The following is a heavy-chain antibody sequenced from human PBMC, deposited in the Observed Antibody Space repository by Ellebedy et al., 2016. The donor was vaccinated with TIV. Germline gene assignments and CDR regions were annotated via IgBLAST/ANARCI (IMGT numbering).Heavy chain of an antibody. CDR2: IWYDGNNK. CDR1: GFTFSSYG. J-gene: IGHJ4*02. Sequence: GGSLRLSCAASGFTFSSYGMHWVRQAPGKGLEGVAVIWYDGNNKYYADSVKGRFTISRDNSKNTLYLQMNSLRAEDTAVYYCAKSIAARPIDYWGQGTLVTVSS. CDR3: AKSIAARPIDY. V-gene: IGHV3-33*08. D-gene: IGHD6-6*01.